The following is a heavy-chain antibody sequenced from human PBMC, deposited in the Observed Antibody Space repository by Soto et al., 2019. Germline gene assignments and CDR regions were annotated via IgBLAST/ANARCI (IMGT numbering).Heavy chain of an antibody. Sequence: GGSLRLSCAASGFTFISYAMNWVRQAPGKGLEWVATISGTGGSTYYADSVKGRFTISRDNSKNTLYLQMNSLRVEDTAVYYCAKDRLGGNFDYWGQGTQVTVSS. CDR2: ISGTGGST. CDR1: GFTFISYA. CDR3: AKDRLGGNFDY. J-gene: IGHJ4*02. V-gene: IGHV3-23*01.